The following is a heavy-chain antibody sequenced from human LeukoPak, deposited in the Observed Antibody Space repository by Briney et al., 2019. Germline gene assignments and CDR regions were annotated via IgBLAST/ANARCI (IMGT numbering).Heavy chain of an antibody. V-gene: IGHV3-23*01. J-gene: IGHJ4*02. D-gene: IGHD6-19*01. Sequence: GGSLRLSCAASGFTVSSNYMSWVRQAPGKGLEWVSAISGSGGSTYYADSVKGRFTISRDNSKNTLYLQMNSLRAEDTAVYYCAKFSSGWCFDYWGQGTLVTVSS. CDR1: GFTVSSNY. CDR2: ISGSGGST. CDR3: AKFSSGWCFDY.